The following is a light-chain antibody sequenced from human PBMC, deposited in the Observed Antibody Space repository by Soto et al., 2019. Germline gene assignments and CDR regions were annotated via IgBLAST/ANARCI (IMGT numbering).Light chain of an antibody. V-gene: IGKV1-9*01. Sequence: IQLTQSPCSLSASVGDRVTITCRASQGISSFLAWYQQKPGRAPKLLIYGASTLQSGVPSRFSGSGSGTDFTLTISSLQPEDFATYYCQQLNSFPIAFGPGTKVEIQ. CDR3: QQLNSFPIA. CDR2: GAS. CDR1: QGISSF. J-gene: IGKJ3*01.